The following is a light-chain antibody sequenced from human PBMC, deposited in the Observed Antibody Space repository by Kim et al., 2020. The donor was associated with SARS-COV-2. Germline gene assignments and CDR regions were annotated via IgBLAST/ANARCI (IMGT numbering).Light chain of an antibody. CDR3: SSCTGSTIVL. Sequence: GQSNTISCTGTSSDVGGYNYVSWYQQHPGKAPIVMIYDVSKRPSGVPERFSGSKSGNAASLTVSGLHAEDEADYYCSSCTGSTIVLFGGGTQLTVL. J-gene: IGLJ2*01. CDR2: DVS. CDR1: SSDVGGYNY. V-gene: IGLV2-8*01.